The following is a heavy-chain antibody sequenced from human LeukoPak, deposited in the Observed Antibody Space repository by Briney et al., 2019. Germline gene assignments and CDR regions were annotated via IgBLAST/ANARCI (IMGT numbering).Heavy chain of an antibody. D-gene: IGHD4-11*01. CDR3: ARILPRQYRPPYYYYMDV. CDR2: ISSSSSTI. CDR1: GFTFSSYA. V-gene: IGHV3-48*01. Sequence: GGSLRLSCAASGFTFSSYAMSWVRQAPGKGLEWVSYISSSSSTIYYADSVKGRFTISRDNAKNSLYLQMNRLRAEDTAVYYCARILPRQYRPPYYYYMDVWGKGTTVTVSS. J-gene: IGHJ6*03.